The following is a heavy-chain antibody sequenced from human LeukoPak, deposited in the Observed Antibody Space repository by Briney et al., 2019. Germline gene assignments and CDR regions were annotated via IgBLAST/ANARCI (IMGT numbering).Heavy chain of an antibody. Sequence: ASVKVSCKASAYTSTNYYLHWVHQAPGQGLEWMGIINPSGGSTSYAQKFQGRVTMTRDTSTSTVYMELSSLRSEDTAVYYCAREGSSGQLLWGQGSMVTVSS. CDR3: AREGSSGQLL. D-gene: IGHD3-22*01. V-gene: IGHV1-46*01. CDR2: INPSGGST. CDR1: AYTSTNYY. J-gene: IGHJ3*01.